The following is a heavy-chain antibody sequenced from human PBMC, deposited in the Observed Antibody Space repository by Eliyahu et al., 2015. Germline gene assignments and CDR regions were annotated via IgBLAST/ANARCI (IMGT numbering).Heavy chain of an antibody. CDR2: IYWDDDD. D-gene: IGHD2-15*01. V-gene: IGHV2-5*02. CDR1: GFSLSTSGXG. CDR3: XHRRAGYCTVGSCYAXDY. J-gene: IGHJ4*02. Sequence: QITXKESGPXVLKPTQTXTLTCNVSGFSLSTSGXGVAWIRQPPGKALEWLAVIYWDDDDRYNPSLESRLTITKDTSRNQVVLTMTNMDPVDSATYFCXHRRAGYCTVGSCYAXDYWGPGTLVTVSS.